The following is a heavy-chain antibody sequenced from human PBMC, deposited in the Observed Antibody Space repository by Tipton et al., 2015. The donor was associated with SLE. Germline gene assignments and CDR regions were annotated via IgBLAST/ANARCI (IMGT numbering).Heavy chain of an antibody. V-gene: IGHV4-61*09. CDR3: SRRSPRGDYDYWFDP. CDR2: IFSDGRT. D-gene: IGHD5-12*01. Sequence: TLSLTCTVSNASISSGGYYWIWIRQPAGKGLEWIGHIFSDGRTNYNPSLRSRLTISQDTSENQFSLRLTSVTAADTAVYYCSRRSPRGDYDYWFDPWGQGTLVTVSS. J-gene: IGHJ5*02. CDR1: NASISSGGYY.